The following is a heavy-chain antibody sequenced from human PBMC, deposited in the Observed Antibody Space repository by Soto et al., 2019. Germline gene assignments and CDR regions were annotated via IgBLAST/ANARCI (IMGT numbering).Heavy chain of an antibody. V-gene: IGHV4-31*03. J-gene: IGHJ4*02. CDR2: IYYSGST. Sequence: SETLSLTCTVSGGSISSGGYYWSWIRQHPGKGLEWIGYIYYSGSTYYNPSLKSRVTISVDTSKNQFSLKLSSVTAADTAVYYCARQSIGERIAVAGYFDYWGQGTLVTVSS. CDR1: GGSISSGGYY. CDR3: ARQSIGERIAVAGYFDY. D-gene: IGHD6-19*01.